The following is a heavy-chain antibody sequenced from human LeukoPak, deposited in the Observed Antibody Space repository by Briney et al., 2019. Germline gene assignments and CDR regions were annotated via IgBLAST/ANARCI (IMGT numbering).Heavy chain of an antibody. CDR2: ISRNSGSI. D-gene: IGHD3-10*01. CDR1: GFTFDDYA. CDR3: ANREGGY. V-gene: IGHV3-9*01. Sequence: GRSLRLSCAASGFTFDDYAMHWVRQAPGKGLEWVSGISRNSGSIGYADSVKGRFTISRDNAKNSLYLQMNSLRAEDTALYYCANREGGYWGQGTLVTVSS. J-gene: IGHJ4*02.